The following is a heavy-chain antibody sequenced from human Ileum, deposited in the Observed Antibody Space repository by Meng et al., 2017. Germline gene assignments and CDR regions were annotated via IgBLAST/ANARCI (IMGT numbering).Heavy chain of an antibody. V-gene: IGHV3-74*01. CDR1: GFTFSKTW. D-gene: IGHD3-16*01. Sequence: EQRDDCGGCLVHLGGSLRLSCVASGFTFSKTWMHWVRQAPGKGLVWVSRISPDGSSSNNADSVKGRFTVSRDNSKNTLFLQMSSLRVEDTAMYYCSRDMMDLGQGTLVTVSS. J-gene: IGHJ4*02. CDR3: SRDMMD. CDR2: ISPDGSSS.